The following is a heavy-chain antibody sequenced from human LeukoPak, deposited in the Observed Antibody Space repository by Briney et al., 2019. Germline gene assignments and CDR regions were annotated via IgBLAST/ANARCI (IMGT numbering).Heavy chain of an antibody. CDR2: INPNSGGT. Sequence: ASVKVSCKASGYTFTGYYMHWVRQAPGQGLEWMGWINPNSGGTNYAQKFQGRVTMTRGTSISTAYMELSRLRSDDTAVYYCAGVSELTIYYYYGMDVWGQGTTVTVSS. CDR1: GYTFTGYY. V-gene: IGHV1-2*02. J-gene: IGHJ6*02. CDR3: AGVSELTIYYYYGMDV. D-gene: IGHD1-7*01.